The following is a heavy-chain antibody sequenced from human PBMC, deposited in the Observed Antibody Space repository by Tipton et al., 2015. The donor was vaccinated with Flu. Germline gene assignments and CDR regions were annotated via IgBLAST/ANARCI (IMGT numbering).Heavy chain of an antibody. D-gene: IGHD5/OR15-5a*01. CDR1: GFTFSSYA. V-gene: IGHV3-23*01. CDR3: AKVIPEIVSGLDY. CDR2: ISGSGGKT. Sequence: SLRLSCAASGFTFSSYAMRWVRQAPGKGLEWVSSISGSGGKTYYADSVKGRFTISRDNSKNTLHLQMNSLRAEDTAIYFCAKVIPEIVSGLDYWGQGTLVTASS. J-gene: IGHJ4*02.